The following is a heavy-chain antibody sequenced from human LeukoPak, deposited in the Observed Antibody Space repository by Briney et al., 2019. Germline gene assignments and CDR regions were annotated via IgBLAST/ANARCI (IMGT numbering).Heavy chain of an antibody. CDR2: ISWNSGSI. V-gene: IGHV3-9*01. J-gene: IGHJ5*02. D-gene: IGHD6-19*01. CDR1: GFTFDDYA. CDR3: ANSGWYP. Sequence: GGSLRLSCAASGFTFDDYAMHWVRQAPGKGLEWVSGISWNSGSIGHADSVKGRFTISRDNAKNSLYLQMNSLRAEDTALYYCANSGWYPWGQGTLVTVSS.